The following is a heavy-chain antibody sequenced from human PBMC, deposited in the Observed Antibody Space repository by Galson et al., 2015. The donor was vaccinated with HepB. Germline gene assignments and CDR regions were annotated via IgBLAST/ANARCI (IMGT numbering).Heavy chain of an antibody. D-gene: IGHD2-15*01. CDR3: AERSFLSRGGFDI. CDR2: INAYNANT. J-gene: IGHJ3*02. Sequence: SVKVSCKASAYTFSSHGLSWVRQAPGQGLEWMGWINAYNANTHYAQKFQGRVTMTTDTSTSIVHMELRSLRSDDTAIYYCAERSFLSRGGFDIWGQGTLVTVSA. V-gene: IGHV1-18*04. CDR1: AYTFSSHG.